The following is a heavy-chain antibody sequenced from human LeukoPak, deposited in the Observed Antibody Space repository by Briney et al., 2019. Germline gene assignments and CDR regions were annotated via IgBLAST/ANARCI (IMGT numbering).Heavy chain of an antibody. Sequence: SETLSLTCTVSGGSISSYYWSWIRQPPGKGLEWIGYIYYSGSTNYNPSLKSRVTISVDTSKNQFSLKLSSVTAADTAVYYCARARSSSGWYSPIDYWGQGTLVTASS. D-gene: IGHD6-19*01. J-gene: IGHJ4*02. CDR3: ARARSSSGWYSPIDY. CDR2: IYYSGST. V-gene: IGHV4-59*01. CDR1: GGSISSYY.